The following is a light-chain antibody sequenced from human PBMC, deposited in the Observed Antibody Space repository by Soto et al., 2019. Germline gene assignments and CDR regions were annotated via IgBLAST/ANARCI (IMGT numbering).Light chain of an antibody. CDR1: QSISTW. J-gene: IGKJ1*01. CDR3: QQYYTYSGT. V-gene: IGKV1-5*03. Sequence: DIQMTQSPSTLSASVGDRVTIICRASQSISTWLAWYQQKPGQAPKLLIYKASSLESGVPSRFSGSGSGTEFTLTISSLQPDDFATYYCQQYYTYSGTF. CDR2: KAS.